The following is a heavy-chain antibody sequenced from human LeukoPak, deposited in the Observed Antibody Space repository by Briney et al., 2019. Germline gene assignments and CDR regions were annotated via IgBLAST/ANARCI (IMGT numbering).Heavy chain of an antibody. Sequence: GGSLRLSCAASGFTFSAYSMNWVRQAPGKGLEWVSYISSGSSTMYYADSVKGRFTISRDNAKNSLYLQMNSLRAEDTAVYYCARGQYGSGSYYNVWGQGTLVTVSS. CDR2: ISSGSSTM. V-gene: IGHV3-48*04. D-gene: IGHD3-10*01. J-gene: IGHJ4*02. CDR1: GFTFSAYS. CDR3: ARGQYGSGSYYNV.